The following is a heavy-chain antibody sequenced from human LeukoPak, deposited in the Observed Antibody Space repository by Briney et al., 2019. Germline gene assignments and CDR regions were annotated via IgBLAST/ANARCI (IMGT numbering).Heavy chain of an antibody. CDR2: ISYDGSNK. Sequence: GRSLRLSCAATGFTFSSYAMHWVRQAPGKGLEWVAVISYDGSNKYYADSVKGRFTISRDNSKNTLYLQMNSLRAEDTAVYYCAREWLDGYNYGGFDYWGQGTLVTVSS. J-gene: IGHJ4*02. V-gene: IGHV3-30-3*01. CDR1: GFTFSSYA. CDR3: AREWLDGYNYGGFDY. D-gene: IGHD5-24*01.